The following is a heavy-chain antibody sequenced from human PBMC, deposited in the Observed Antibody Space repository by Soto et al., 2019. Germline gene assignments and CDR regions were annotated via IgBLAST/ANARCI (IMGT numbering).Heavy chain of an antibody. CDR2: ISGSGGST. V-gene: IGHV3-23*01. CDR1: GFTFSSYA. CDR3: AKVGYGSGSYWEYYYYGMDV. J-gene: IGHJ6*02. Sequence: GGSLRLSCAASGFTFSSYAMSWVRQAPGKGLEWVSAISGSGGSTYYADSVKGRFTISRDNSKNTLYLQMNSLRAEDTAVYYCAKVGYGSGSYWEYYYYGMDVWGQGTTVTVSS. D-gene: IGHD3-10*01.